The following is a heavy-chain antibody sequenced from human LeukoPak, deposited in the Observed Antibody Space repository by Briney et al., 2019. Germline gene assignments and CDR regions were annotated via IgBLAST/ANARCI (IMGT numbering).Heavy chain of an antibody. D-gene: IGHD1-26*01. CDR2: IYYSGST. CDR3: ARNLIATDGPFDY. CDR1: GGSISSYY. J-gene: IGHJ4*02. V-gene: IGHV4-59*01. Sequence: SETLSLTCTVSGGSISSYYWSWIRQPPGKGLEWIGYIYYSGSTNYNPSLKSRVTISVDTSKNRFSLKLSSVTAADTAVYYCARNLIATDGPFDYWGQGTLVTVSS.